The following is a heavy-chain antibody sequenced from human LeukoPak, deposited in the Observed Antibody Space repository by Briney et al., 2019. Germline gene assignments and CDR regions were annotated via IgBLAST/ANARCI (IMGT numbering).Heavy chain of an antibody. V-gene: IGHV3-23*01. CDR2: ISGSGGST. D-gene: IGHD5-12*01. CDR3: ALEGVATISDY. Sequence: GGSLRLSCAASGFTISSYAMSWVRQAPGKGLEWVSAISGSGGSTYHADSVKGRFTISRDNSKNTLYLQMNSLRAEDTAVYYCALEGVATISDYWGQGTLVTVSS. CDR1: GFTISSYA. J-gene: IGHJ4*02.